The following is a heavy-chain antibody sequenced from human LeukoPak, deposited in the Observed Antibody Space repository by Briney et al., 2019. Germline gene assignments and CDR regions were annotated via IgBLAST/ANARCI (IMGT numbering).Heavy chain of an antibody. J-gene: IGHJ4*02. Sequence: GESLKISCKGSGYSFTSYWIGWVRQMRGKGLEWMGIIYPGDSDTRYSPSFQGQVTISADKSISTAYLQWSSLKASDTAMYYCARGYEYYDFWSGYYHQYYFDYWGQGTLVTVSS. CDR3: ARGYEYYDFWSGYYHQYYFDY. D-gene: IGHD3-3*01. CDR1: GYSFTSYW. CDR2: IYPGDSDT. V-gene: IGHV5-51*01.